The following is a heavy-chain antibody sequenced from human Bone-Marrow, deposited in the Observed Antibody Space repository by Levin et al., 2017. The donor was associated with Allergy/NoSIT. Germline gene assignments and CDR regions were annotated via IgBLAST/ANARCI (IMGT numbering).Heavy chain of an antibody. CDR2: IYWDDDK. V-gene: IGHV2-5*02. CDR1: GFSLSTSGVG. D-gene: IGHD2-2*01. Sequence: SGPTLVKPTQTLTLTCTFSGFSLSTSGVGVGWIRQPPGKALEWLALIYWDDDKRYSPSLKSRLTITKDTSKNQVVLTMTNMDPVDTATYYCAHSTGHTLVPAVGYFDYWGQGTLVTVSS. CDR3: AHSTGHTLVPAVGYFDY. J-gene: IGHJ4*02.